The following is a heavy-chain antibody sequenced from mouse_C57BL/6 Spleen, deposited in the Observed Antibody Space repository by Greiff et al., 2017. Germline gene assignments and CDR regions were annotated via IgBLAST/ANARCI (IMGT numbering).Heavy chain of an antibody. J-gene: IGHJ4*01. CDR1: GFTFSSYA. D-gene: IGHD1-1*01. V-gene: IGHV5-4*01. CDR3: ARDYYGSSPFMDY. CDR2: ISDGGSYT. Sequence: EVMLVESGGGLVKPGGSLKLSCAASGFTFSSYAMSWVRQTPEKRLEWVATISDGGSYTYYPDNVKGRFTISRDNAKNNLYLQMSHLKSEDTAMYYCARDYYGSSPFMDYWGQGTSVTVSS.